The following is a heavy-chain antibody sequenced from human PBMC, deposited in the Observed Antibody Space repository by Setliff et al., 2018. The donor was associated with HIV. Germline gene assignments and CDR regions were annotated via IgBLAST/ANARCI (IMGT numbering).Heavy chain of an antibody. CDR2: IYAGGST. CDR1: GLTDTYNY. V-gene: IGHV3-53*05. D-gene: IGHD3-16*01. J-gene: IGHJ6*03. CDR3: AKDWGSRLSYSFYYMDV. Sequence: PGGSLRLSCAASGLTDTYNYMSWVRQAPGKGLEWVSVIYAGGSTYYADSVKGRFTISRDNSRNTLYLQMNSLRTEDTAVYYCAKDWGSRLSYSFYYMDVWGKGTTVTVSS.